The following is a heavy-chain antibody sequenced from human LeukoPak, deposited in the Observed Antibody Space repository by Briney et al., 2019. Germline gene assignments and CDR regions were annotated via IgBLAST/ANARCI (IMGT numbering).Heavy chain of an antibody. CDR1: GFTFSNAW. V-gene: IGHV3-15*01. CDR2: IKRKGDDGTT. Sequence: GGSLRLSCAASGFTFSNAWMSWVRQAPGKGLEWVGRIKRKGDDGTTDYAAPVKGRFTILRDDSKRTVYLQMNSLKAEDTAVSYCATDLLDSWGQGTLVTVSS. CDR3: ATDLLDS. J-gene: IGHJ5*01.